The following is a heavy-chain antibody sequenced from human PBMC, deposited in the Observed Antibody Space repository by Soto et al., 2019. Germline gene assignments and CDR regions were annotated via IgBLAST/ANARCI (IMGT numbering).Heavy chain of an antibody. CDR2: INPNSGGT. D-gene: IGHD2-2*02. V-gene: IGHV1-2*02. CDR1: GYTFSGYY. Sequence: QEQLVQSGAEVKKPGASVKVSCKASGYTFSGYYIHWLRQAPGQGLEWMGWINPNSGGTNYAQKFQGRVTVTRDTPTSTAYTELSRLTSDDTAVYYCARSLTEGYCTITGCYTRPLYGMDVWGQGTTVTVSS. J-gene: IGHJ6*02. CDR3: ARSLTEGYCTITGCYTRPLYGMDV.